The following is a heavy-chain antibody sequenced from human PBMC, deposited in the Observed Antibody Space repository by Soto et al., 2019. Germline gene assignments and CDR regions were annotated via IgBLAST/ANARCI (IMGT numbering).Heavy chain of an antibody. J-gene: IGHJ6*02. CDR1: GGSFSGYY. V-gene: IGHV4-59*01. D-gene: IGHD6-6*01. CDR3: ARWDSSSFNYYYYGLDV. Sequence: PSETLSLTCAVYGGSFSGYYWTWIRQPPGKGLEWIGYIYYSGSTNYNPSLKSRVTISVDTSKNQFSLKLSSVTAADTAVYYCARWDSSSFNYYYYGLDVWGQGTTVTVSS. CDR2: IYYSGST.